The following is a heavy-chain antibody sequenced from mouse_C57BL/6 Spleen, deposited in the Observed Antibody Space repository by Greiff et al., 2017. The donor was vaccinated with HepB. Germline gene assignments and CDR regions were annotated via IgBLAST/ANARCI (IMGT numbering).Heavy chain of an antibody. Sequence: QVQLKQSGAELARPGASVKLSCKASGYTFTSYGISWVKQRTGQGLEWIGEIYPRSGNTYYNEKFKGKATLTADKSSSTAYMELRSLTSEDSAVYFCARSYDYDEGFAYWGQGTLVTVSA. D-gene: IGHD2-4*01. CDR3: ARSYDYDEGFAY. CDR1: GYTFTSYG. V-gene: IGHV1-81*01. J-gene: IGHJ3*01. CDR2: IYPRSGNT.